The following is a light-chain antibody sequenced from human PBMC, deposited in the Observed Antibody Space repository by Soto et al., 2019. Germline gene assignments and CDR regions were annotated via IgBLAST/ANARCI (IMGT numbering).Light chain of an antibody. CDR2: GNS. V-gene: IGLV1-40*01. J-gene: IGLJ3*02. CDR3: LSYESSLSGWV. CDR1: SSNIGAGYD. Sequence: QSVLTQPPSVSGAPGQRVTISCTGSSSNIGAGYDVHWYQQLPGTAPKLLIYGNSNRPSGVPDRFSGSKSGTSASLAITGLQAEDEADYYCLSYESSLSGWVFGGGTKVTVL.